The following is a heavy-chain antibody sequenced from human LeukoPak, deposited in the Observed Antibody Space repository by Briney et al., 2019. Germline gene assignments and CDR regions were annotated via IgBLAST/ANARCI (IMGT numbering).Heavy chain of an antibody. V-gene: IGHV4-4*07. CDR2: IINSGVT. Sequence: KSSETLSLTCTVSGDSISDYHWSWIRQPAGKGLEWIGRIINSGVTNYNPSLNSRVTISVDRSKNQFSLRLTSVTAADTAVYYCGTSEVGSSSYESYDYWGRGTQVTVSA. J-gene: IGHJ4*02. D-gene: IGHD1-26*01. CDR1: GDSISDYH. CDR3: GTSEVGSSSYESYDY.